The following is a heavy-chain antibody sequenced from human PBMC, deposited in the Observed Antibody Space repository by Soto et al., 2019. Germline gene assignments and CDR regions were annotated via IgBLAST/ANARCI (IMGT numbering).Heavy chain of an antibody. Sequence: GGSLRLSCAASGFTFSSYGMHWVRQAPGKGLEWVAVISYDGSNKYYADSVKGRFTISRDNSKNTLYLQMNSLRAEDTAVYYCAKELGPYSSSWYMDYWGQGTLVTVSS. V-gene: IGHV3-30*18. J-gene: IGHJ4*02. CDR2: ISYDGSNK. CDR1: GFTFSSYG. CDR3: AKELGPYSSSWYMDY. D-gene: IGHD6-13*01.